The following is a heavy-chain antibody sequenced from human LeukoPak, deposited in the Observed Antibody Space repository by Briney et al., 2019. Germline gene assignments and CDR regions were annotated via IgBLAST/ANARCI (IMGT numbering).Heavy chain of an antibody. CDR3: ATIGDSYGPFDY. J-gene: IGHJ4*02. CDR2: INPSGGST. D-gene: IGHD5-18*01. CDR1: GYTFTSYY. V-gene: IGHV1-46*01. Sequence: GASVTVSCKASGYTFTSYYMHWVRQAPGQGLEWMGIINPSGGSTSYAQKFQGRVTMTRDTSTSTVYMELSSLRSEDTAVYYCATIGDSYGPFDYWGQGTLVTVSS.